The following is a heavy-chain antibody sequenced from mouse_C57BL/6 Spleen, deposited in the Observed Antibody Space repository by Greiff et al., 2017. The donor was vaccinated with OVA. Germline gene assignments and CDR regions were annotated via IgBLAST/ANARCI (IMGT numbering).Heavy chain of an antibody. D-gene: IGHD3-2*02. V-gene: IGHV1-50*01. CDR1: GYTFTSYW. Sequence: QVQLQQPGAELVKPGASVKLSCKASGYTFTSYWMQWVKQRPGQGLEWIGEIDPSDSYTNYNQKFKGKATLTVDTSSSTAYMQLSSLTSEDSAVYYCARGEAGPLHFDYWGQGTTLTVSS. CDR3: ARGEAGPLHFDY. J-gene: IGHJ2*01. CDR2: IDPSDSYT.